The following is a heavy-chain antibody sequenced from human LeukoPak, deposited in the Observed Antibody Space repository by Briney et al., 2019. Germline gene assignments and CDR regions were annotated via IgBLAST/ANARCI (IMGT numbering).Heavy chain of an antibody. CDR3: ARGGGNYGKYHFDY. V-gene: IGHV3-23*01. CDR2: ISGSGGST. Sequence: GGSLRLSCAASGFTFSSYAMSWVRQAPGKGLEWVSNISGSGGSTYYADSVKGRFSISRDNAQNSLYLQMNSLRAEDTAVYYCARGGGNYGKYHFDYWGQGTLVTVSS. CDR1: GFTFSSYA. D-gene: IGHD1-26*01. J-gene: IGHJ4*02.